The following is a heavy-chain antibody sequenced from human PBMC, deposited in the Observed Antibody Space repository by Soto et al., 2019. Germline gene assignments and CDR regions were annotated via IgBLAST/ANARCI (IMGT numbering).Heavy chain of an antibody. D-gene: IGHD2-2*02. CDR2: IYYSGST. J-gene: IGHJ3*02. CDR1: GGSISSSSYY. Sequence: PSETLSLTCTVSGGSISSSSYYWGWIRQPPGKGLEWIASIYYSGSTYYNTSLKSRVTISVDSSKNQFSLKLSSVTAADTAVYYCANFAAALGYCSSTSCHIRAFDIWGQGTMVTVS. V-gene: IGHV4-39*01. CDR3: ANFAAALGYCSSTSCHIRAFDI.